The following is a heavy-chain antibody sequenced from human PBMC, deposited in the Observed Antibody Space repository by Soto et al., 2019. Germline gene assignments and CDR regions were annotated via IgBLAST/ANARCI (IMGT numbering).Heavy chain of an antibody. V-gene: IGHV4-34*01. D-gene: IGHD3-3*01. CDR1: GGSFSGYY. CDR3: VIFVY. Sequence: KSSETLSLTCAVYGGSFSGYYWSWIRQPPGKGLEWIGEINHSGSTNYNPSLKSRVTISVDTSKNQFSLKLSSVTAADTAVYYCVIFVYWGQGTLVTAPQ. J-gene: IGHJ4*02. CDR2: INHSGST.